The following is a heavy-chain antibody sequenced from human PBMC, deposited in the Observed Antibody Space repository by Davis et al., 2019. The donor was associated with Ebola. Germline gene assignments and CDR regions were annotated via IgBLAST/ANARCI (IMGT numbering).Heavy chain of an antibody. J-gene: IGHJ6*02. Sequence: PGGSLRLSCAASGFTFSNYWMSWVRQAPGKGLEWVANIKQDGSEKYYVDSVKGRFTISRDNAKNSLCLQMNSLRAEDTAVYYCARGVKGSSSSWYYYYGMDVWGQGTTVTVSS. CDR1: GFTFSNYW. V-gene: IGHV3-7*03. CDR3: ARGVKGSSSSWYYYYGMDV. D-gene: IGHD6-6*01. CDR2: IKQDGSEK.